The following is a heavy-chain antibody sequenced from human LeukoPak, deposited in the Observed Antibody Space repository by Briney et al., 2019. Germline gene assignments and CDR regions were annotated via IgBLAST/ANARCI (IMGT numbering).Heavy chain of an antibody. J-gene: IGHJ4*02. Sequence: GGSLRLSCAASGFTFSSYSMNWVRQAPGKGLEWVSSISSSSSYIYYADSVKGRFTISRDNAKNSLYLQMNSLRAEDTAVYYCAKPLLTSRYDFDFWGQGTLVTVSS. V-gene: IGHV3-21*04. CDR3: AKPLLTSRYDFDF. CDR1: GFTFSSYS. CDR2: ISSSSSYI. D-gene: IGHD3-16*01.